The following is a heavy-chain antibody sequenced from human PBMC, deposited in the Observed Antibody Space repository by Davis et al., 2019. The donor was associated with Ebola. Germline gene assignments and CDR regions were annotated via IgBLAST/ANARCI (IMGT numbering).Heavy chain of an antibody. J-gene: IGHJ4*02. V-gene: IGHV3-74*01. D-gene: IGHD6-19*01. CDR3: ARDVSSGWRYHFDY. CDR2: INSDGSST. Sequence: GESLKISCAASGFTFSSYWMHWVRQAPGKGLVRVSRINSDGSSTSYADSVKGRFTISRDNAKNTLYLQMNSLRAEDTAVYYCARDVSSGWRYHFDYWGQGTLVTVSS. CDR1: GFTFSSYW.